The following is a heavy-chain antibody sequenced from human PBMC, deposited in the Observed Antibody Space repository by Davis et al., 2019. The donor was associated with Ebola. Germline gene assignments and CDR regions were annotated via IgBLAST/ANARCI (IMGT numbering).Heavy chain of an antibody. J-gene: IGHJ6*04. D-gene: IGHD5-18*01. CDR2: ISYDGSNK. Sequence: GESLKISCAASGFTFSSYGMHWVRQAPGKGLEWVAVISYDGSNKYYADSVKGRFTISRDNSKNTLYLQMNSLRAEDTAVYYCAKDSASGRAWIQLLYYYYGMDVWGKGTTVTVSS. CDR3: AKDSASGRAWIQLLYYYYGMDV. CDR1: GFTFSSYG. V-gene: IGHV3-30*18.